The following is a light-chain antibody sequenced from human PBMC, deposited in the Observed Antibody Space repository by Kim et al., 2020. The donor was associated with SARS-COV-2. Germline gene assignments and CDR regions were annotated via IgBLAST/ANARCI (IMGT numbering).Light chain of an antibody. CDR3: QQYHSLPL. V-gene: IGKV1-33*01. Sequence: SASVGDRVNITCQANHDINNDLNWYQQKPGKAPELLIYDVSNLETGVPPRFSGSASGTDFSLTIDSLQPEDFATYYCQQYHSLPLFGGGTKVDIK. CDR2: DVS. CDR1: HDINND. J-gene: IGKJ4*01.